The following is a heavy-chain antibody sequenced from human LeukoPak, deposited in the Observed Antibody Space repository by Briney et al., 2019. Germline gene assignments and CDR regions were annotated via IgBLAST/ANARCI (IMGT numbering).Heavy chain of an antibody. CDR1: GGSISSGGYS. CDR3: ARYGSGSYLHAFDI. V-gene: IGHV4-30-2*01. J-gene: IGHJ3*02. D-gene: IGHD3-10*01. CDR2: IYHSGST. Sequence: SQTLSLTCTVSGGSISSGGYSWSWIRQPPGRGLEWIGYIYHSGSTYYNPSLKSRVTISVDRSKNQFSLKLSSVTAADTAVYYCARYGSGSYLHAFDIWGQGTMVTVSS.